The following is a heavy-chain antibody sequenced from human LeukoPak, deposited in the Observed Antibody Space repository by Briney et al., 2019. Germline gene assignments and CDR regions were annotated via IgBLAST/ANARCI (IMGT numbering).Heavy chain of an antibody. CDR1: GFTFSSHW. Sequence: GGSLRLSCAISGFTFSSHWMNWVRQAPGKGLEWVASIKQDESTKYYADSVKGRFTITRDNANNPLYLQMDSLRAEDTAVYYCAKAAYCGTDCHYYFEYWGQGTLVIVSS. CDR3: AKAAYCGTDCHYYFEY. D-gene: IGHD2-21*02. CDR2: IKQDESTK. J-gene: IGHJ4*02. V-gene: IGHV3-7*05.